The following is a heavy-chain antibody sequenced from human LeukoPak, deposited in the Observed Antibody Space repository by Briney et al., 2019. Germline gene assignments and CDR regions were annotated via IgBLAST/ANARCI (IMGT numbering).Heavy chain of an antibody. J-gene: IGHJ3*02. CDR1: GYTFTSYD. CDR2: MNPNSGNT. V-gene: IGHV1-8*01. CDR3: ARARGERYSGSYDAFDI. D-gene: IGHD1-26*01. Sequence: ASVKVSCKASGYTFTSYDINWVRQATGQGLEWMGWMNPNSGNTGYAQKFQGRVTMTRNTSISTAYMELSSLRSEDTAVYYCARARGERYSGSYDAFDIWGQGTMVTVSS.